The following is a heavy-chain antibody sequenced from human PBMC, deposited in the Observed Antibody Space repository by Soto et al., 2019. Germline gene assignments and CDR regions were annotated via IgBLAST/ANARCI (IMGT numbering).Heavy chain of an antibody. D-gene: IGHD6-6*01. V-gene: IGHV1-69*06. J-gene: IGHJ6*02. CDR3: AFYIAARRGGMDV. CDR1: GGTFSSYA. Sequence: QVRRVQSGAGVKKPGSSVRVSCKASGGTFSSYAITWVRQAPGQGLEWMGGIIPIFGTANYAQKFQGRVTITADKSTSTAYMELSSLRSEDTAVYYCAFYIAARRGGMDVWGQGTTVTVSS. CDR2: IIPIFGTA.